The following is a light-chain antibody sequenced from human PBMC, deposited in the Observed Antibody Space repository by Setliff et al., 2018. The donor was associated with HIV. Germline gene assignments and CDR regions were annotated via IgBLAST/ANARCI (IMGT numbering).Light chain of an antibody. V-gene: IGLV2-23*01. CDR2: QAS. J-gene: IGLJ1*01. CDR3: CSNTGSNTYV. Sequence: QSVLTQPRSVSGSPRQSITISCTGTSGDVGRYNLVSWYQQQPGKPPKLMIYQASKRPSGVSNRFSGSKSGNTASLTISGLQAEDEADYYCCSNTGSNTYVFGTGTKVTVL. CDR1: SGDVGRYNL.